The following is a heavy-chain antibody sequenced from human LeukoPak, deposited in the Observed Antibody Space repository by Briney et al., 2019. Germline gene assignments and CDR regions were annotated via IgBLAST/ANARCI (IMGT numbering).Heavy chain of an antibody. CDR1: GFTFSSYA. D-gene: IGHD6-13*01. CDR2: ISGSGGST. Sequence: AGGSLRLSCAASGFTFSSYAMSWVRQAPGKGLEWVSAISGSGGSTYYADSVKGRFTISRDNSKNTLYLQMNSLRAKDTAVYYCAKVKTAAGHYYYYYMDVWGKGTTVTASS. J-gene: IGHJ6*03. CDR3: AKVKTAAGHYYYYYMDV. V-gene: IGHV3-23*01.